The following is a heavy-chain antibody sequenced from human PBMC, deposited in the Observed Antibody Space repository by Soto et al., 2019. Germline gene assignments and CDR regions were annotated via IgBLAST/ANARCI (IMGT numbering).Heavy chain of an antibody. CDR1: GITFSGYW. J-gene: IGHJ4*02. Sequence: EVQLVESGGGSVQPGGSLRLSCVASGITFSGYWMHWVRQVPGKGLVWVARVDSDGSGTSYADSVKGRFTISRDNAKNPLYLQMNSLRVEVTAVYYCATVFEHWGQGIPVTVSS. CDR3: ATVFEH. V-gene: IGHV3-74*01. CDR2: VDSDGSGT.